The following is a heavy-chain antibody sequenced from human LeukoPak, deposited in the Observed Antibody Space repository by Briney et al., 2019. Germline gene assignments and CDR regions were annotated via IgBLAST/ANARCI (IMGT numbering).Heavy chain of an antibody. V-gene: IGHV3-64D*09. D-gene: IGHD3-10*01. CDR2: ISDSGGST. Sequence: GGSLRLSCSASGFPFSSYAMHWVRQAPGKGLEYVSAISDSGGSTYYADSVKGRFTISRDNSKNTLYLQMSSLRAEDTAVYYCAREFRVVPDIWGQGTMVTVSS. J-gene: IGHJ3*02. CDR3: AREFRVVPDI. CDR1: GFPFSSYA.